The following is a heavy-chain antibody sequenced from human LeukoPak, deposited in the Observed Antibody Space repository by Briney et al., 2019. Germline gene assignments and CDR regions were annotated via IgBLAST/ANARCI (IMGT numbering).Heavy chain of an antibody. D-gene: IGHD6-6*01. J-gene: IGHJ4*02. CDR3: AREAQRAARLD. V-gene: IGHV1-8*01. CDR1: GYTFTSYD. Sequence: VSVKVSCKASGYTFTSYDLNWERQATGQGLEWMGWMNPNSGNTGYAQKFQGRVTMTRNTSISTAYMELSSLRSEDTAVYYCAREAQRAARLDWGQGTLVTVSS. CDR2: MNPNSGNT.